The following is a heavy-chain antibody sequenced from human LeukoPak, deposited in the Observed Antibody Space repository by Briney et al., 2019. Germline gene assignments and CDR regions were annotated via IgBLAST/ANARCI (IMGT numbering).Heavy chain of an antibody. Sequence: GRSLRLSCVASGITFSNYGMHWVRQAPGKGLEWVTIISYDGSNKYYAASVKGRFTISRDNSKNTLYLQMNSLRAEDTAVYYCARVRRGWLQFGPFDYWGQGTLVTVSS. V-gene: IGHV3-33*05. D-gene: IGHD5-24*01. J-gene: IGHJ4*02. CDR2: ISYDGSNK. CDR1: GITFSNYG. CDR3: ARVRRGWLQFGPFDY.